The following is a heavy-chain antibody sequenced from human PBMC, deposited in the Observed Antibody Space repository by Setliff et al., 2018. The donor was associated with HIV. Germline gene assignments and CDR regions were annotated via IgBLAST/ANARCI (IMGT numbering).Heavy chain of an antibody. Sequence: GSLRLSCAASGFTFSSYSMNWVRQAPGKWLEWVSSISSSSSYIFYADSVKGRFTISRDNAKNSLYLQMNSLRAEDTAAYYCARDPYYYDSSGYGPRAFDIWGQGTMVTVSS. CDR1: GFTFSSYS. J-gene: IGHJ3*02. CDR3: ARDPYYYDSSGYGPRAFDI. V-gene: IGHV3-21*01. CDR2: ISSSSSYI. D-gene: IGHD3-22*01.